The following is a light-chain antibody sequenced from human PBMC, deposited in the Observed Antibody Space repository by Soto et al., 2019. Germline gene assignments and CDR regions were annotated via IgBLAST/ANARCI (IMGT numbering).Light chain of an antibody. CDR3: SSYAGVTTFA. Sequence: QSALPQPASVSGSPGQSITITCTGTRSDVGAYNLVSLYQQHPGKAPKAKIYDVNKRPSGVSDRFSGCTSGNTASLTSSRLQAEDEAYYYCSSYAGVTTFAFGTGSKLTVL. CDR2: DVN. V-gene: IGLV2-23*02. J-gene: IGLJ1*01. CDR1: RSDVGAYNL.